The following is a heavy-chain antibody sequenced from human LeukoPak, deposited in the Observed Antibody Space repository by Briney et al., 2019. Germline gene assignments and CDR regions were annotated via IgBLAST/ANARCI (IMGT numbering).Heavy chain of an antibody. D-gene: IGHD3-9*01. CDR2: IYYSGCP. CDR1: GGSIRIYY. V-gene: IGHV4-59*01. J-gene: IGHJ6*02. Sequence: SETLSLSCTVSGGSIRIYYGSCMPGPLEGGVGCMRYIYYSGCPNYNASLKSRVTISVDTSKNQFSLKLSSVTAADTAVYYCATGHYYAILTGYQLPHYYGMDVWGQGTTVTVSS. CDR3: ATGHYYAILTGYQLPHYYGMDV.